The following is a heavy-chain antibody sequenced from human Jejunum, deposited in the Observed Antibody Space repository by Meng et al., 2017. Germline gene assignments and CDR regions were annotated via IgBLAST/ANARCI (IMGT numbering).Heavy chain of an antibody. CDR1: GFTFSSYW. Sequence: GGSLRLSCEASGFTFSSYWMHWVRQAPGKGLEWVSYITSSGSTKYYADSVKGRFTISRDNAKNSLYLQMNSLRAEDTAVYYCAREGISSTWYYFDYWGQGTLVTVSS. J-gene: IGHJ4*02. V-gene: IGHV3-48*03. CDR2: ITSSGSTK. D-gene: IGHD6-13*01. CDR3: AREGISSTWYYFDY.